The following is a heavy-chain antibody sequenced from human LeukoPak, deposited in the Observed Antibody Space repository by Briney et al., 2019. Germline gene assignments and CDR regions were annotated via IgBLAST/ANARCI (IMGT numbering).Heavy chain of an antibody. CDR3: VREMAIFSRGPFDY. V-gene: IGHV4-4*07. D-gene: IGHD5-24*01. CDR2: IYTSGST. J-gene: IGHJ4*02. Sequence: SETLSLTCTVSGGSISSYYWSWIRQPAGKGLEWIGRIYTSGSTNYNPSLKSRVTISVDTSKNQFSLRLNSVTVADTAVYYCVREMAIFSRGPFDYWGQGTLVTVSS. CDR1: GGSISSYY.